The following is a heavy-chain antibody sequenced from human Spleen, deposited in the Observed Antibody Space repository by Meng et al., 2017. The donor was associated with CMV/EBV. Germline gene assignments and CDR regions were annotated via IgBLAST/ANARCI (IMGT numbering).Heavy chain of an antibody. Sequence: GESLKISCAASGFTFSSYGMHWVRQAPGKGLEWVAFIRYDGSNKYYADSVKGRFTISRDNSKNTLYLQMNSLRAEDTAVYYCAKEFVVTYYYYYYGMDVWGQGTTVTV. J-gene: IGHJ6*02. V-gene: IGHV3-30*02. CDR1: GFTFSSYG. CDR2: IRYDGSNK. D-gene: IGHD3-22*01. CDR3: AKEFVVTYYYYYYGMDV.